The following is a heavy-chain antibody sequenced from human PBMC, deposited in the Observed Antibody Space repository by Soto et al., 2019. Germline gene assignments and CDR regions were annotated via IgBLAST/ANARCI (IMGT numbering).Heavy chain of an antibody. CDR1: GYTFTSYG. V-gene: IGHV1-18*01. CDR2: ISAYNGNT. CDR3: AREGIAVAGYYYYYYMDV. Sequence: ASVKVSCKASGYTFTSYGISWVRQAPGQGLEWMGWISAYNGNTNYAQKLQGRVTMTTDSSTSTAYMELRSLRSDDTAVCYCAREGIAVAGYYYYYYMDVWGKGTTVTVSS. J-gene: IGHJ6*03. D-gene: IGHD6-19*01.